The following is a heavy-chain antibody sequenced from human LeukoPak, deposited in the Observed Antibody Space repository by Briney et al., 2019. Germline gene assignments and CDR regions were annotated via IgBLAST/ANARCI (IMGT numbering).Heavy chain of an antibody. D-gene: IGHD2-2*01. V-gene: IGHV3-21*01. CDR3: ARDGHIVVPAWFDY. J-gene: IGHJ4*02. CDR2: ISSSSSYI. Sequence: GGSLRLSCAASGFTFSSYSMNWVRQAPGKGLEWVSSISSSSSYIYYADSVKGRFTISRDNAKNSLYLQMNSLRAEDTAVYYCARDGHIVVPAWFDYWGQGTLVTVSS. CDR1: GFTFSSYS.